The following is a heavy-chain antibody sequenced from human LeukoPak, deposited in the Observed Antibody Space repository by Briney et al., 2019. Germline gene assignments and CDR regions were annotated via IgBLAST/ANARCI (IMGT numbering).Heavy chain of an antibody. Sequence: GGSLRLSCAASGFTFDDYAMHWVRQAPGKGLEWVSGISWNSGSIGYADSVKGRFTISRHNSKNTLYLQMNSLRAEDTAVYYCARDRTFDYWGQGTLVTVSS. CDR1: GFTFDDYA. CDR2: ISWNSGSI. V-gene: IGHV3-9*01. CDR3: ARDRTFDY. J-gene: IGHJ4*02.